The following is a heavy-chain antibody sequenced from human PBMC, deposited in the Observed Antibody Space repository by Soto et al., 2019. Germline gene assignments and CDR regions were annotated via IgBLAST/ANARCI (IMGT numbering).Heavy chain of an antibody. Sequence: QVPLVQSGAEVKKPGASVKVSCKASGYTFTSYGISWVRQAPGQGLEWMGWISAYNGNTNYAQKLQGRVTMTTDTTASAAYMEVRSLESDDTAVYYCARVRGEIVVVPAATPYYDYRMDAWGQGTTVTVSS. V-gene: IGHV1-18*01. D-gene: IGHD2-2*01. J-gene: IGHJ6*02. CDR3: ARVRGEIVVVPAATPYYDYRMDA. CDR1: GYTFTSYG. CDR2: ISAYNGNT.